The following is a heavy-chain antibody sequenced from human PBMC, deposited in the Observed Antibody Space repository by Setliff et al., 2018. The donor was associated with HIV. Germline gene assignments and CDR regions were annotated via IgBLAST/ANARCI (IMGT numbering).Heavy chain of an antibody. J-gene: IGHJ6*02. Sequence: ASVKVSCKASGGTFNSYAFSWVRQAPGQGLEWMAGIMPIFGTVSHTQKFQGRVRISTDESTDTVYMELTSLRSEDTAVYYCASGENLQPRMDVWGQGTTVTVSS. CDR3: ASGENLQPRMDV. D-gene: IGHD5-18*01. CDR2: IMPIFGTV. V-gene: IGHV1-69*05. CDR1: GGTFNSYA.